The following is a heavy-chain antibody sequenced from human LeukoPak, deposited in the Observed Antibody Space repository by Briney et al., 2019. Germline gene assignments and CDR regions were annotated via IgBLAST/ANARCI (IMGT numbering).Heavy chain of an antibody. CDR2: IYYSGST. Sequence: SETLSLTCTVSGGSISSYYWSWLRQPPGKGLEWIGYIYYSGSTNYNPSLKSRVTISVDTSKNQFSLKLSSVTAADTAVYYCARHSKTMIVVGANAFDIWGQGTMVTVSS. V-gene: IGHV4-59*08. D-gene: IGHD3-22*01. J-gene: IGHJ3*02. CDR3: ARHSKTMIVVGANAFDI. CDR1: GGSISSYY.